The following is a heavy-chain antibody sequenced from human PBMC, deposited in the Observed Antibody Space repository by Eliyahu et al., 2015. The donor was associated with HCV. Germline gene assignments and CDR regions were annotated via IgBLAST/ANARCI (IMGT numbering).Heavy chain of an antibody. J-gene: IGHJ5*02. CDR2: XHYSGST. Sequence: QVQLQESGPGLVKPSETLSLTCTVAGASXSXYXWSWIRQPPGKGLEXIAYXHYSGSTNYNPSLKSRVTISVDTSKNQFSLKLSSVTAADTAVYYCASGGGGISVAGTGGWFDPWGQGTLVTVSS. CDR1: GASXSXYX. D-gene: IGHD6-19*01. V-gene: IGHV4-59*01. CDR3: ASGGGGISVAGTGGWFDP.